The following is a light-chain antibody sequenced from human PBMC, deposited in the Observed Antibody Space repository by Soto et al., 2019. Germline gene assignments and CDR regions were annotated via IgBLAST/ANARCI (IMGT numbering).Light chain of an antibody. V-gene: IGKV1-39*01. CDR2: AAS. CDR3: QQGYSTPWT. J-gene: IGKJ1*01. Sequence: DIPMTQSPSSLSASVGDRVTITCRASQSISTYLHWCQQSVGKAPKLLIYAASNLQSGVPSRFIGSGSGTDFTLTVNGLQPEDFATYYCQQGYSTPWTFGQGTKVEIK. CDR1: QSISTY.